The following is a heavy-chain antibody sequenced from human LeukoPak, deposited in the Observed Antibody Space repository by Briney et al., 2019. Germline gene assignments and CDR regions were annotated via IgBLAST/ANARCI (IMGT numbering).Heavy chain of an antibody. J-gene: IGHJ6*02. CDR3: ARGLGITMVRGVNYGMDV. D-gene: IGHD3-10*01. Sequence: PGGSLRLSCAASGFTVGSNYMSWVRQAPGKGLEWVSVIYSGGSTYYADSVKGRFTISRHNSKNTLYLRMNSLRAEDTAVYYCARGLGITMVRGVNYGMDVWGQGTTVTVSS. V-gene: IGHV3-53*04. CDR1: GFTVGSNY. CDR2: IYSGGST.